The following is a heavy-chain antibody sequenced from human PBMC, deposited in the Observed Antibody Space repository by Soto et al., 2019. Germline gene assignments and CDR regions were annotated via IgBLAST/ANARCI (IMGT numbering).Heavy chain of an antibody. J-gene: IGHJ1*01. V-gene: IGHV3-23*01. D-gene: IGHD3-10*01. CDR2: ISGSDGKT. Sequence: GGSLRLSCAASGFSFGSYALSWVRQAPGKGLEWVSTISGSDGKTFYADSVKGRFSISRDTPQSTLYLQMNSLRADDTAMYYCARWSYLDYWGQGTRVTVSS. CDR1: GFSFGSYA. CDR3: ARWSYLDY.